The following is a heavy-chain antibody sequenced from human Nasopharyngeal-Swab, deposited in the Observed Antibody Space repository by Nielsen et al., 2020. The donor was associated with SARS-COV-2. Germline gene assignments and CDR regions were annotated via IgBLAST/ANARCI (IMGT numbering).Heavy chain of an antibody. Sequence: GESLKISCAASGFDFSKYGVHWVRQAPGKGLDWVATLSPDASRAFYGDFVRGRFTISRDNSKNTLYVQMNSLRPEDTAVYYCASDYYDSGASGHWGQGTLVTVSS. J-gene: IGHJ4*02. CDR1: GFDFSKYG. CDR3: ASDYYDSGASGH. CDR2: LSPDASRA. D-gene: IGHD3-22*01. V-gene: IGHV3-30-3*01.